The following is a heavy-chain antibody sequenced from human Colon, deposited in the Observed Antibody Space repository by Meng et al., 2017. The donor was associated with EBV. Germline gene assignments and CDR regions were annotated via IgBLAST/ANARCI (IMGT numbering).Heavy chain of an antibody. V-gene: IGHV4-30-2*01. J-gene: IGHJ5*02. CDR3: ARDPYCGGDCYWFDP. D-gene: IGHD2-21*02. CDR1: GDSISSGDYS. Sequence: LLPQESASGLVQPSQSLSLTCAVSGDSISSGDYSWSWIRQPPGQGLEWIGYIYHDGTTYNTSLKSRVTISVDNSKNQFSLRLTSVTAADTAVYYCARDPYCGGDCYWFDPWGQGTLVTVSS. CDR2: IYHDGTT.